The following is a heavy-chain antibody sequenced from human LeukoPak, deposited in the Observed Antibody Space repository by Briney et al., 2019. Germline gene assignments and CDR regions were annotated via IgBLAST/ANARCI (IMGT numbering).Heavy chain of an antibody. J-gene: IGHJ4*02. CDR1: GFTLSNYA. CDR3: AISRTIFGRPFDY. V-gene: IGHV3-23*01. Sequence: PGGSLRLSCVASGFTLSNYAMSWVRQAPGKGLEWVSGISGGGASTYYADSVKGRFTISRDNSKNTLYLQMNSLRAEDTAVYYCAISRTIFGRPFDYWGQGTLVTVSS. D-gene: IGHD3-3*01. CDR2: ISGGGAST.